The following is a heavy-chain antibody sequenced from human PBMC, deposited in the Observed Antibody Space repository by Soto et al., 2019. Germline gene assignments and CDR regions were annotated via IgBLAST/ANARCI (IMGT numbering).Heavy chain of an antibody. V-gene: IGHV3-13*01. CDR1: GFTFSSYD. CDR3: ARGGYSSGWAFDS. D-gene: IGHD6-19*01. J-gene: IGHJ3*02. Sequence: EVQLVESGGGLVQPGGSLRLSCAASGFTFSSYDIHWVRQATGKGLEWVSAIGTAGDTYYPGSVKGRFTISRENAKNSLYLQMNSLRAGGTAVYYCARGGYSSGWAFDSWGQGTMVTVSS. CDR2: IGTAGDT.